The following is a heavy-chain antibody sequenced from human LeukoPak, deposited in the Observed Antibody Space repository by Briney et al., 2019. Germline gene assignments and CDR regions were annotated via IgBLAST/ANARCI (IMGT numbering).Heavy chain of an antibody. CDR1: GFTFSSYE. V-gene: IGHV3-48*03. J-gene: IGHJ6*02. CDR3: ARDSYSHSTYYYYGMDV. Sequence: PGGSLRLSCAASGFTFSSYEMNWVRQAPGKGLEWVSYISSSGSTIYYADSVKGRFTISRDNAKNSLYLQMSSLRAEDTAVYYCARDSYSHSTYYYYGMDVWGQGTTVTVSS. CDR2: ISSSGSTI. D-gene: IGHD5-18*01.